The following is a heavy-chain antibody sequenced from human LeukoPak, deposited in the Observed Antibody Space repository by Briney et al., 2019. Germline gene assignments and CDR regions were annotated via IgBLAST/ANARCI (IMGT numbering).Heavy chain of an antibody. V-gene: IGHV4-34*01. J-gene: IGHJ3*02. CDR3: ARDSKRRGIYAFDI. Sequence: SETLSLTCAVYGGSFSGYYWSWIRQPPGKGLEWIGEINHSGSTNYNPSLKSRVTISVDTSKNQFSLKLSSVTAADTAVYYCARDSKRRGIYAFDIWGQGTMVTVSS. D-gene: IGHD2-15*01. CDR2: INHSGST. CDR1: GGSFSGYY.